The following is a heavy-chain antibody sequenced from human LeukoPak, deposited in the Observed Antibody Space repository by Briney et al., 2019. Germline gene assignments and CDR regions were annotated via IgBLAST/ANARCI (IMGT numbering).Heavy chain of an antibody. D-gene: IGHD6-19*01. Sequence: PSETLSLTCTVSGGSISSGGYYWSWIRQHPGKGLEWIGYIYYSGSTYYNPSLKSRVTISVDTSKNQFSLKLSSVTAADTAVYYCARHVAVAGTVYYYGMDVWGQGTTVTVSS. J-gene: IGHJ6*02. V-gene: IGHV4-31*03. CDR2: IYYSGST. CDR1: GGSISSGGYY. CDR3: ARHVAVAGTVYYYGMDV.